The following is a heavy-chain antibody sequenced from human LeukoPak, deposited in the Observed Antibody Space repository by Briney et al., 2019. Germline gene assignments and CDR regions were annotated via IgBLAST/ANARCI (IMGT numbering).Heavy chain of an antibody. J-gene: IGHJ3*01. Sequence: SETLSLTCTVSGGSISSFYWNWIRQPAGKGLEWVGYVFYSGNTNYNPSLGSRVTISEHTSKNQFSLNLNSLTAADTAVYYCARGLPGRDAFDVWGQGTVVTVSS. CDR1: GGSISSFY. V-gene: IGHV4-59*13. CDR3: ARGLPGRDAFDV. D-gene: IGHD3-16*01. CDR2: VFYSGNT.